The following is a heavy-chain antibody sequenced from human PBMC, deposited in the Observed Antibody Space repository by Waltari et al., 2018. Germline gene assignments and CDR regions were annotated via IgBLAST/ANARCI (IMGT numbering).Heavy chain of an antibody. Sequence: QVQLLQSGAEVKKPGSSVKVSCKASGGSFRNYAIRWVRQAPGQGLEWMGGSIPLFGKTTYAQKCQGRLTITADESTTIAYMDLSSLRCEDTAVYYCARGSYSSSWFNLKAFHIWGQGTMVTVSS. V-gene: IGHV1-69*01. J-gene: IGHJ3*02. D-gene: IGHD6-13*01. CDR2: SIPLFGKT. CDR3: ARGSYSSSWFNLKAFHI. CDR1: GGSFRNYA.